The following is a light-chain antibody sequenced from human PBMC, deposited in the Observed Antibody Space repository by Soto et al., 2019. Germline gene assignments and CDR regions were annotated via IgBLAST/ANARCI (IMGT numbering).Light chain of an antibody. V-gene: IGLV2-23*01. CDR2: EGS. Sequence: QSALTQPASVSGSPGQSITISCTGTSSDVGSYNLVSWYQQHTGKAPKLMIYEGSKRPSGVSNRCSGSKSGNTASLTISGLQAEDEADYYCCSYAGSSTVVFGGGTKLTVL. J-gene: IGLJ2*01. CDR3: CSYAGSSTVV. CDR1: SSDVGSYNL.